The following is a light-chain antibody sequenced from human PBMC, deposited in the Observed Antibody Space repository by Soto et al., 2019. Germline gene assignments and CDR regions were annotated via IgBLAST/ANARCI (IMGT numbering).Light chain of an antibody. CDR1: DIGSKS. V-gene: IGLV3-21*04. Sequence: SYELAQPPSVSVAPGKTATSTCGGNDIGSKSAHWYQQKPGQAPVLVISYDRDRPSGIPERFSGSNSGHTATLTISRVEAGDEADYYCQVYDSSSDLVVFGGGTKLTVL. CDR3: QVYDSSSDLVV. J-gene: IGLJ2*01. CDR2: YDR.